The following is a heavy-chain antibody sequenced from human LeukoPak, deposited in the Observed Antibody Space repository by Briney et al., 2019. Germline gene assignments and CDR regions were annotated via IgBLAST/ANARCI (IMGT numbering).Heavy chain of an antibody. CDR2: TNHSGST. CDR3: ARGRPVLLWFGEPSNWFDP. Sequence: KPSETLSLTCAVYGGSFSGYYWSWIRQPPGKGLEWIGETNHSGSTNYNPSLKSRVTISVDTSKNQFSLKLSSVTAADTAVYYCARGRPVLLWFGEPSNWFDPWGQGTLVTVSS. V-gene: IGHV4-34*01. J-gene: IGHJ5*02. CDR1: GGSFSGYY. D-gene: IGHD3-10*01.